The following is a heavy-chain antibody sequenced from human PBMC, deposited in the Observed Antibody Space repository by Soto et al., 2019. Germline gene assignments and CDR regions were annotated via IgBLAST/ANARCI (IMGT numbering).Heavy chain of an antibody. CDR2: ISFDGSNT. CDR1: GFTFSTYG. Sequence: GGSLRLSCAASGFTFSTYGMHWVRQAPGKGLEWVAVISFDGSNTDSADSVKGRFTISRDNSKDTLYLQMNSLRPEDTAVYYCAKERDCSNTNCYEASFYWGPGTLVTVSS. V-gene: IGHV3-30*18. J-gene: IGHJ4*02. D-gene: IGHD2-2*01. CDR3: AKERDCSNTNCYEASFY.